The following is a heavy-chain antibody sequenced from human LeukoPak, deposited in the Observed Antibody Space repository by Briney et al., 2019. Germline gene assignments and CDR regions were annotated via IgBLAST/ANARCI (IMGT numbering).Heavy chain of an antibody. CDR2: ISSSSSYI. CDR3: ARDRLVGQWLDLFDY. J-gene: IGHJ4*02. D-gene: IGHD6-19*01. V-gene: IGHV3-21*01. CDR1: GFTFSSYS. Sequence: GGSLRLSCAASGFTFSSYSMNWVRQAPGKGLEWVSSISSSSSYIYYADSVKGRFTISRDNAKNSLYLQMNSLRAEDTAVYYCARDRLVGQWLDLFDYWGQGTLVTVSS.